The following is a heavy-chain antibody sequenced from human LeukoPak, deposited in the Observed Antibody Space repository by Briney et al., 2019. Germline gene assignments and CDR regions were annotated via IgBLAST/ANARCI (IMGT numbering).Heavy chain of an antibody. CDR1: GFTFSSSD. CDR3: AKWFLPIAPAGTEVF. V-gene: IGHV3-30*02. D-gene: IGHD6-13*01. J-gene: IGHJ4*02. Sequence: PGGSLRLSCAASGFTFSSSDMHWVRQAPGKGLEWVGFIRYDGNNKYYADSVKGRLTITRDNSKNTLSLHMNSLRAEDTALYYCAKWFLPIAPAGTEVFWGQGTLVTVSS. CDR2: IRYDGNNK.